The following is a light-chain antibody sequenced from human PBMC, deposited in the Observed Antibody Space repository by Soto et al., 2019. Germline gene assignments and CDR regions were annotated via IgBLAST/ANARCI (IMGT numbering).Light chain of an antibody. J-gene: IGKJ1*01. V-gene: IGKV1-5*03. CDR3: QHYNIYSEA. CDR1: QSIRSW. CDR2: KAS. Sequence: PSTLSASVGYRVTIPGGASQSIRSWLAWYQQKPGKAPKLLIYKASILEGGVPSRFSGSGSGTEFTLTISNLQPDDFATYYCQHYNIYSEAFGQGTKV.